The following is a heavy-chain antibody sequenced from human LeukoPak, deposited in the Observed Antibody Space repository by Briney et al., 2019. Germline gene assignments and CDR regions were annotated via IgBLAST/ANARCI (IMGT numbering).Heavy chain of an antibody. Sequence: GGSLRLSCAASGFSFSTYAISWVRQAPGKGLEWVSCISTTSSYIFYADSVRGRFTISRDNAKNSLYLQMDSLRAEDTAVYYCARGGIITSYAFEIWGQGTMVTVSP. CDR1: GFSFSTYA. D-gene: IGHD1-26*01. J-gene: IGHJ3*02. CDR3: ARGGIITSYAFEI. V-gene: IGHV3-21*01. CDR2: ISTTSSYI.